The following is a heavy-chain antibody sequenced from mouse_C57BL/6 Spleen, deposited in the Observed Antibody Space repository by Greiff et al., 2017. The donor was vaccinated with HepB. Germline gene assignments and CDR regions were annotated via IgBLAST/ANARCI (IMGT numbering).Heavy chain of an antibody. CDR3: ARMNYGSSYYAMDY. D-gene: IGHD1-1*01. CDR1: GYSFTDYN. V-gene: IGHV1-39*01. CDR2: INPNYGTT. Sequence: VQLQQSGPELVKPGASVKISCKASGYSFTDYNMNWVKQSNGKSLEWIGVINPNYGTTSYNQKFKGKATLPVDQSSSTAYMQLNSLTSEDSAVYYCARMNYGSSYYAMDYWGQGTSVTVSS. J-gene: IGHJ4*01.